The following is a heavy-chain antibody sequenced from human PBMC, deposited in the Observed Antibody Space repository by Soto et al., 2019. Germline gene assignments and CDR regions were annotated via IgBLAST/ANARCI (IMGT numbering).Heavy chain of an antibody. CDR1: GYRFINFY. CDR3: ARDDTGANFGS. Sequence: QVQLVQSGAEVKKPGASVRVSCKAFGYRFINFYLHWVRQAPGQGLEWMGWINPKNDDTNYAQKFQGRVTMTRDTSISVAYMEWSGLNSGDTAVYYCARDDTGANFGSWGQGNLVTV. V-gene: IGHV1-2*02. J-gene: IGHJ4*02. CDR2: INPKNDDT. D-gene: IGHD2-8*02.